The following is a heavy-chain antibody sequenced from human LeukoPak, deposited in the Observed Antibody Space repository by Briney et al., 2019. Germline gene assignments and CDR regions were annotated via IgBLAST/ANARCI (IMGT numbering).Heavy chain of an antibody. CDR2: IYTGGGT. D-gene: IGHD3-16*01. CDR3: ARTKGMIDAFDV. V-gene: IGHV4-61*02. CDR1: GGSISSGSYY. Sequence: PSQTLSLTCTVSGGSISSGSYYWSWIRQPAGKGLEWIGRIYTGGGTNYNPSLKSRVTISVDTSKNQFSLKLSSVTTADTAVYYCARTKGMIDAFDVWGQGTMVTISS. J-gene: IGHJ3*01.